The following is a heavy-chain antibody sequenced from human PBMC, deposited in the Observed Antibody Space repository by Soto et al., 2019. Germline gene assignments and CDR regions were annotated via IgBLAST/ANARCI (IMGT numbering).Heavy chain of an antibody. CDR2: IKSKTDGGTA. J-gene: IGHJ6*02. Sequence: GGSLRLSCAASGFTFSNAWMNWVRQAPGKGLEWVGRIKSKTDGGTADYAAPVKGRFTISRDDSKNTLYLQMNSLEPEDTAVYYCTTLGHYYDSSPLDVWGQGTTVTVSS. CDR1: GFTFSNAW. V-gene: IGHV3-15*07. D-gene: IGHD3-22*01. CDR3: TTLGHYYDSSPLDV.